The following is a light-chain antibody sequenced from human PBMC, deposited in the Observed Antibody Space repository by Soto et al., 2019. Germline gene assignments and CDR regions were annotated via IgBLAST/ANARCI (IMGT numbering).Light chain of an antibody. CDR3: QQYGSSPLT. J-gene: IGKJ4*01. CDR2: GAS. Sequence: IVLTQSPGTLSLSPGERATLSCRASQSVSSSYLAWYQQKPGQAPRLLIYGASIRATGIPDRFRGSGSGTDFTLTISRLEPEDFAVYYCQQYGSSPLTFGGGTKVEIK. CDR1: QSVSSSY. V-gene: IGKV3-20*01.